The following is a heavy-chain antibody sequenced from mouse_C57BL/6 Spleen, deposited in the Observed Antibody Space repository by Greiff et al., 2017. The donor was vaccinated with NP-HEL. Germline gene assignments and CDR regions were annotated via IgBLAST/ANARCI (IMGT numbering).Heavy chain of an antibody. V-gene: IGHV1-26*01. CDR3: ARRHFLDAMDY. CDR1: GYTFTDYY. J-gene: IGHJ4*01. CDR2: INPNNGGT. Sequence: VQLQQSGPELVKPGASVKISCKASGYTFTDYYMNWVKQSHGKSLEWIGDINPNNGGTSYNQKFKGKATLTVDKSSSTAYMELRSLTSEDSAVYYCARRHFLDAMDYWGQGTSVTVSS. D-gene: IGHD3-2*01.